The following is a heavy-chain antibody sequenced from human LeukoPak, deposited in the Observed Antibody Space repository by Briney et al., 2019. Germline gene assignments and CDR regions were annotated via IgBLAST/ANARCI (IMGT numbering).Heavy chain of an antibody. Sequence: SETLSLTCTVSGGSISSSSSNWGWVRQPPGKGLEWIGEIYHSGSTNYNPSLKSRVTISVDKSKNQFSLKLSSVTAADTAVYYCARVGHYYELDYWGQGTLVTVSS. CDR3: ARVGHYYELDY. CDR1: GGSISSSSSN. V-gene: IGHV4-39*07. CDR2: IYHSGST. J-gene: IGHJ4*02. D-gene: IGHD3-22*01.